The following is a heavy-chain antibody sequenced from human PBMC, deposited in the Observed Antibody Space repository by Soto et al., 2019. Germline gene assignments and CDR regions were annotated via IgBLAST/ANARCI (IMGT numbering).Heavy chain of an antibody. CDR3: ARGIVGATLGRY. J-gene: IGHJ4*02. CDR1: GGSVSSGSYY. Sequence: SETLSLTCTVPGGSVSSGSYYWSWIRQPPGKGLEWIGYIYYSGSTNYNPSLKSRVTISVDTSKNQFSLKLSSVTAADTAVYYCARGIVGATLGRYWGQGTLVTVSS. CDR2: IYYSGST. D-gene: IGHD1-26*01. V-gene: IGHV4-61*01.